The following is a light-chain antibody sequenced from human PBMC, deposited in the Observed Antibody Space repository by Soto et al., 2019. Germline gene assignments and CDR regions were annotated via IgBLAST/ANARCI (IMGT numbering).Light chain of an antibody. V-gene: IGKV3-11*01. CDR3: QQRSSWIT. CDR1: QSVSSY. Sequence: EIGLTQSTSTLSLSPGERAPLSCRASQSVSSYLAWYQQKPGQAPRLLIYDASNRATGIPARFSGSGSGTDFTLTISSLEPEDFAVYYCQQRSSWITFGQGTRLEIK. J-gene: IGKJ5*01. CDR2: DAS.